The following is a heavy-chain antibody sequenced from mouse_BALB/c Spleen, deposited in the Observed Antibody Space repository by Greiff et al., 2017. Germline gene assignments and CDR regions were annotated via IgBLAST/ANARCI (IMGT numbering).Heavy chain of an antibody. J-gene: IGHJ4*01. V-gene: IGHV5-6*02. CDR2: ISSGGSYT. CDR3: ARRGPRSYAMDY. CDR1: GFTFSSYG. Sequence: EVKLMESGGDLVKPGGSLKLSCAASGFTFSSYGMSWVRQTPDKRLEWVATISSGGSYTYYPDSVKGRFTISRDNAKNTLYLQMSSLKSEDTAMYYCARRGPRSYAMDYWGQGTSVTVSS.